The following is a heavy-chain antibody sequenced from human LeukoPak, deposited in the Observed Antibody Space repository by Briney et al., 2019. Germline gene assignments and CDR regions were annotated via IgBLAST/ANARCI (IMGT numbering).Heavy chain of an antibody. V-gene: IGHV3-30*02. CDR1: GFTFSSYG. D-gene: IGHD3-3*01. Sequence: GGSLRLSCAASGFTFSSYGMHWVRQAPGKGLEWVAFIRYDGSNKYYTDSVKGRFTISRDNSKNTLYLQMNSLRAEDTAVYYCAKDLRDEFFWSGYPPDYWGQGTLVTVSS. J-gene: IGHJ4*02. CDR2: IRYDGSNK. CDR3: AKDLRDEFFWSGYPPDY.